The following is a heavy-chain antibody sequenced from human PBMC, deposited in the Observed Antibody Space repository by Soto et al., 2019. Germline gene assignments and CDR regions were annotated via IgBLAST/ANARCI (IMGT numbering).Heavy chain of an antibody. J-gene: IGHJ4*02. CDR2: MNPNSGNT. CDR3: ARAERSIAVAGTGPPAY. Sequence: ASVKVSCKASGYTFTSYDINWVRQATGQGLEWMGWMNPNSGNTGYAQKFQGRVTMTRNTSIGTAYMELSSLRSEDTAVYYCARAERSIAVAGTGPPAYWGQGTLVTVSS. D-gene: IGHD6-19*01. V-gene: IGHV1-8*01. CDR1: GYTFTSYD.